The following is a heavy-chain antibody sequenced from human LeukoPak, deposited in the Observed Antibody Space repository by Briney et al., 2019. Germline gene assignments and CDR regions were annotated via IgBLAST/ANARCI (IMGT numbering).Heavy chain of an antibody. J-gene: IGHJ5*02. Sequence: GTSLRLSCAASGFTLSIYWMSWVRQAPGKGLEWLANIKQDGSEKYYVDSVKGRFTISRDNVENSLDLQMNSLRVEDTAVYYCTRGPRGYDSSGAPWGQGTLVTVSS. V-gene: IGHV3-7*01. D-gene: IGHD3-22*01. CDR1: GFTLSIYW. CDR2: IKQDGSEK. CDR3: TRGPRGYDSSGAP.